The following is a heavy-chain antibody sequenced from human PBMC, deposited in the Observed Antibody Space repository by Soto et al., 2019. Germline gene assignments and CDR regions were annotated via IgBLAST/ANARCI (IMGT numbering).Heavy chain of an antibody. CDR2: IYHSGST. Sequence: SETLSLTCAVSGGSISSGGYSWSWIRQPPGKGLEWIGYIYHSGSTYYNPSLKSRVTISVDRSKNQFSLRLSSVTAADTAVYYCASSWGRPGNSPVKFAPGGQGTLVTVSS. D-gene: IGHD6-13*01. J-gene: IGHJ5*02. CDR3: ASSWGRPGNSPVKFAP. CDR1: GGSISSGGYS. V-gene: IGHV4-30-2*01.